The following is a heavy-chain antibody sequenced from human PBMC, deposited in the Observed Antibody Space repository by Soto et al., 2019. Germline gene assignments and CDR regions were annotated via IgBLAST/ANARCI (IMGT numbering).Heavy chain of an antibody. CDR1: GFTFSGFA. D-gene: IGHD3-3*01. V-gene: IGHV3-23*01. CDR3: ARPPYYDXWSGYHLPFYYYYGVDV. CDR2: ISGSGGST. J-gene: IGHJ6*02. Sequence: GGSLRLSCAASGFTFSGFAMNWVRQAPGKGLEWVAGISGSGGSTYYADSVKGRLTISRDNSKNTLYLQMNSLRAEDTAVYYCARPPYYDXWSGYHLPFYYYYGVDVWGQGTTVTVSS.